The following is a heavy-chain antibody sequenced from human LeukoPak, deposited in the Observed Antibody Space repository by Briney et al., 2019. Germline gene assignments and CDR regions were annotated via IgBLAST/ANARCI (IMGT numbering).Heavy chain of an antibody. Sequence: GAAVKVSCKASGYTFTSYGISWVRQAPGQGLKWMGWISAYNGNTNYAQKLQGRVTMTTDTSTSTAYMELRSLRSDDTAVYYCARVSFIRVVVTAPDYWGQGTLVTVSS. V-gene: IGHV1-18*01. D-gene: IGHD2-21*02. CDR1: GYTFTSYG. CDR2: ISAYNGNT. CDR3: ARVSFIRVVVTAPDY. J-gene: IGHJ4*02.